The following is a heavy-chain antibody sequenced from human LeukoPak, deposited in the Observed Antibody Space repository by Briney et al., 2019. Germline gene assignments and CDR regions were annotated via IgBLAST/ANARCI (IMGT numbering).Heavy chain of an antibody. V-gene: IGHV4-59*08. CDR3: ARSRGLAGAATVIDY. J-gene: IGHJ4*02. Sequence: PSETLSLTCTVSGGPISNYYWTWIRQSPGQGLEWIGYVYNSGITDYNPSLKSRLTISLDTSKNQFSLRLNSMTAADTAVYYCARSRGLAGAATVIDYWGQGTRVIVSS. CDR2: VYNSGIT. CDR1: GGPISNYY. D-gene: IGHD6-25*01.